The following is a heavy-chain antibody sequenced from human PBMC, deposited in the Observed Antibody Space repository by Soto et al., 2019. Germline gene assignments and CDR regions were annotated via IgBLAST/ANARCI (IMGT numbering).Heavy chain of an antibody. CDR1: GYTFIHYY. CDR2: INPHGGST. CDR3: ARSLLQGDF. D-gene: IGHD2-21*01. J-gene: IGHJ4*02. Sequence: QVQLVQSGAEVKKPGASVKVSCKASGYTFIHYYIHWVRQAPGQGLECMAIINPHGGSTNNAQKFRGRVTVTSDTSTTTVSMELNSLGSDDTAVYFCARSLLQGDFWGQGTLVTVSS. V-gene: IGHV1-46*01.